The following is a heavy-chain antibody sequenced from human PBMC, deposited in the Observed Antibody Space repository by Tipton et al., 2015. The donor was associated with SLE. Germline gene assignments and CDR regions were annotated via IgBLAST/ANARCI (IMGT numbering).Heavy chain of an antibody. Sequence: QVQLVQSGAEVKKPGASVKVSCKASGYTFTSYYMHWVRQAPGQGLEWMGIINPSGGRTNYAQKFQGRVTMNRETSTSTAYMELSSLTSEDTAVYYCARGSVCSGGSCYYYYGMDVWGQGTTVTVSS. CDR1: GYTFTSYY. CDR3: ARGSVCSGGSCYYYYGMDV. J-gene: IGHJ6*02. D-gene: IGHD2-15*01. V-gene: IGHV1-46*01. CDR2: INPSGGRT.